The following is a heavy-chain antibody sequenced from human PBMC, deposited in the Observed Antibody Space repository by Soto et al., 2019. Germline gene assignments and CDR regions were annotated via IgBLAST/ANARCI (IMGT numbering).Heavy chain of an antibody. Sequence: GGSLRLSCAASGFTFSSYGMHWVRQAPGKGLEWVAVISYDGSNKYYADSVKGRFTTSRDNSKNTLYLQMNSLRAEDTAVYYCAKVWGMYWSPFDYWRQGTLVTVSS. D-gene: IGHD2-8*02. CDR1: GFTFSSYG. CDR3: AKVWGMYWSPFDY. CDR2: ISYDGSNK. J-gene: IGHJ4*02. V-gene: IGHV3-30*18.